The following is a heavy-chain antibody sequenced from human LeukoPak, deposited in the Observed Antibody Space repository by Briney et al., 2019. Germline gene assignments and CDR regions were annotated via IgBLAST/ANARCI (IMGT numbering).Heavy chain of an antibody. Sequence: GGSLRFSCGAPGFIFNQYCMGWVRQAPGMGPEWVSYISTSGGSTYYSASAKGRFTISRDNARNSLFLQLRRLTAEDTAVYYCARDPRGDFVWGHRFDYWDQGVLVTVSS. CDR1: GFIFNQYC. J-gene: IGHJ4*02. D-gene: IGHD3-16*01. CDR2: ISTSGGST. V-gene: IGHV3-11*01. CDR3: ARDPRGDFVWGHRFDY.